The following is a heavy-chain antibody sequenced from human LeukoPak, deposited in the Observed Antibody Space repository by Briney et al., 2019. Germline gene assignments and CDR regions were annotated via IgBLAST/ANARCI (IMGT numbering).Heavy chain of an antibody. CDR3: ARDLFCSYGVCPV. J-gene: IGHJ6*02. D-gene: IGHD2-8*01. Sequence: GGSLRLSCAASGFTFSSYSMNWVRQAPGKGLEWVSSISRSSRYIYYADSVKGRFTISRDDAKNSLFLQMNSLRADDTAVYYCARDLFCSYGVCPVWGQGTTVTVSS. CDR2: ISRSSRYI. V-gene: IGHV3-21*01. CDR1: GFTFSSYS.